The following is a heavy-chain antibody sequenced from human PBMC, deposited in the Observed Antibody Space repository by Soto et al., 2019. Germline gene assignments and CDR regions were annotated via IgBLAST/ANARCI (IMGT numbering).Heavy chain of an antibody. CDR1: GGSISSSSHY. V-gene: IGHV4-39*01. CDR2: IYYSGPT. CDR3: ARQGTLFRPVDI. Sequence: QLQLQESGPGLVRPSETLSLTCTVPGGSISSSSHYWGWIRPPPGKGLEWIGSIYYSGPTLYNPSLKSPVPVSVDTSKSQFSLKLSSVTAADTAVDYCARQGTLFRPVDIWGKGTMVIVTS. J-gene: IGHJ3*02. D-gene: IGHD3-3*01.